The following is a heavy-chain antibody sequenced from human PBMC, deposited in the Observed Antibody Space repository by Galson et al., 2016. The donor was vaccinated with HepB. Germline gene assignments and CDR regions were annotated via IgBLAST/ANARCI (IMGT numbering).Heavy chain of an antibody. CDR2: ISSGSRST. V-gene: IGHV3-23*01. J-gene: IGHJ5*01. D-gene: IGHD3-3*01. Sequence: SLRLSCAASGFSFSHYAMGWVRQAPGKGLEWVSAISSGSRSTYYADSVKGRFTISRDYSKNTLYLQMNSLRAEDTALYYCAKDYFGVVILYDSWGQGTPVTVSS. CDR1: GFSFSHYA. CDR3: AKDYFGVVILYDS.